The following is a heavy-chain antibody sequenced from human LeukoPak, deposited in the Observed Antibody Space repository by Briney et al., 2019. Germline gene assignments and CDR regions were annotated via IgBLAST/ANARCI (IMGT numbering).Heavy chain of an antibody. Sequence: GGSLRLSCAASGFTVSSNYMSWVCQAPGKGLEWVSVIYSGGSTYYADSVKGRFTISRDNSKNTLYLQMNSLRAEDTAVYYCARVSVRGALIDYWGQGTLVTVSS. J-gene: IGHJ4*02. CDR2: IYSGGST. V-gene: IGHV3-53*01. D-gene: IGHD3-10*01. CDR3: ARVSVRGALIDY. CDR1: GFTVSSNY.